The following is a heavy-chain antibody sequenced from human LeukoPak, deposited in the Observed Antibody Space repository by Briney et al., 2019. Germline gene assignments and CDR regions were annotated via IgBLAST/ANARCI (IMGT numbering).Heavy chain of an antibody. D-gene: IGHD3-9*01. CDR2: INPNSGGT. V-gene: IGHV1-2*04. CDR3: AREGFDWLSQFDY. J-gene: IGHJ4*02. CDR1: GYTFTGYY. Sequence: ASVKVSCKASGYTFTGYYMHWVRQVPGQGLEWMGWINPNSGGTNYAQKFQGWVTMTRDTSISTAYMELSRLRSDDTAVYYCAREGFDWLSQFDYWGQGTLVTVSS.